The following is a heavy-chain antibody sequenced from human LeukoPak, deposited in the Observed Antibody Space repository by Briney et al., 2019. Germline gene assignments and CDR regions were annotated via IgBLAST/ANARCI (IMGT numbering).Heavy chain of an antibody. CDR3: ARVNYYGSGETFDH. CDR1: GGSISSYY. V-gene: IGHV4-59*01. D-gene: IGHD3-10*01. CDR2: IYYSGST. J-gene: IGHJ4*02. Sequence: PSETLSLTCTVSGGSISSYYWSWIRQPPGKGLEWIGYIYYSGSTNYNPSLKSRVTISVDTSKNQFSLRLSSVTAADTAVYYCARVNYYGSGETFDHWDQGTLVTVSS.